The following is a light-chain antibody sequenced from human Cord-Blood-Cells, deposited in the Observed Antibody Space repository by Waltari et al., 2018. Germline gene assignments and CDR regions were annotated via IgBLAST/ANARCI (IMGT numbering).Light chain of an antibody. CDR1: SRDVGSYNL. Sequence: QSALTQPASVSGSSGQSITISCTGTSRDVGSYNLVSWYQQHPGQAPKLMIYEGSKRPSGVSNRFSGSKSGNTASLTISGLQAEDEADYYCCSYAGSSTWVFGGGTKLTVL. CDR2: EGS. CDR3: CSYAGSSTWV. V-gene: IGLV2-23*01. J-gene: IGLJ3*02.